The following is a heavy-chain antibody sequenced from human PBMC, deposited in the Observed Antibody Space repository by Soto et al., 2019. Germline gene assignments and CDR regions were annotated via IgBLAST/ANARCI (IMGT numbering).Heavy chain of an antibody. CDR2: ISAYNGNT. V-gene: IGHV1-18*04. Sequence: QVQLVQSGAEVKKPGASVKVSCKASGYSLTSYGISWVRQAPGQGLEWMGWISAYNGNTNYAQKLQGRVTMTTDTSTSTAYTELRSLRSDDTAVNYCALDHMVATGNAFDYWGQGTLVTVSS. CDR1: GYSLTSYG. D-gene: IGHD5-12*01. CDR3: ALDHMVATGNAFDY. J-gene: IGHJ4*02.